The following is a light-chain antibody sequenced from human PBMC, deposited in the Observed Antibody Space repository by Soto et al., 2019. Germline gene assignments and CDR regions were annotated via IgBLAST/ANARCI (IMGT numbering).Light chain of an antibody. V-gene: IGLV1-44*01. CDR1: SSNIGSNT. Sequence: SVLTQPPSASGTPGQRVTISCSGSSSNIGSNTVNWYQQLPGTAPKLLIYSNNQRPSGVPDRFSGSKSGTSASLAISGLQSEDEADSYCAAWDDSLNAVVFGGGTKVTVL. CDR3: AAWDDSLNAVV. CDR2: SNN. J-gene: IGLJ2*01.